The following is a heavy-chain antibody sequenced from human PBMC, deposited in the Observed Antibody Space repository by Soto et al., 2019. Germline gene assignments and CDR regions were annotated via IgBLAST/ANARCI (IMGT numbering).Heavy chain of an antibody. Sequence: EVQLVESGGGLVQPGGSLRLSCAASGFTFSSYSMNWVRQAPGKGLEWVSYISSSSSTIYYADSVKGRFTISRDNAKNLLYLQMNSLRDEDTAVYYCARDGCSGGSCDWDYWGQGTLVTVSS. J-gene: IGHJ4*02. CDR1: GFTFSSYS. V-gene: IGHV3-48*02. CDR2: ISSSSSTI. D-gene: IGHD2-15*01. CDR3: ARDGCSGGSCDWDY.